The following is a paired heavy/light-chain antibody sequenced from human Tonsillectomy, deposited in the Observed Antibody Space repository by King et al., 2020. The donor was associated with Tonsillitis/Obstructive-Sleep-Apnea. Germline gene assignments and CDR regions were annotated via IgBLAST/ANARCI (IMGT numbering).Light chain of an antibody. CDR1: GSNIGNNA. V-gene: IGLV1-36*01. CDR2: YDD. J-gene: IGLJ1*01. CDR3: AAWDDGLNGQV. Sequence: QSVLTQPPSVSEAPRQRVTISCSGSGSNIGNNAVNWYQHVPGKAPKLLIYYDDLLPSGVSDRFSGSKSGTSASLAISGLQSEDEADYYCAAWDDGLNGQVFGTGTKVTVL.
Heavy chain of an antibody. CDR1: RYTFTDYY. V-gene: IGHV1-2*06. J-gene: IGHJ4*02. Sequence: QVQLVQSGAEVEKPGASVKVSCRASRYTFTDYYIHWVRQAPGQGLEWMGRINPNSGGTDYSQKFQGRVTMTRDTSISTAYMELSRLGSDDTAFYYCARSGYCSAVSCHPLEYWGQGTLVTVSS. CDR2: INPNSGGT. D-gene: IGHD2-15*01. CDR3: ARSGYCSAVSCHPLEY.